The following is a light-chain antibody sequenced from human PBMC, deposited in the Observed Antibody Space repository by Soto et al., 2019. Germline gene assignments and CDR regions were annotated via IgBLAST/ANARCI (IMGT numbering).Light chain of an antibody. J-gene: IGKJ2*01. CDR1: QSVSSD. CDR2: GAS. Sequence: EIVLTQSPATLSVSPGGRATLSCRASQSVSSDLAWYQHKPGQAPRLLIYGASTRPAGIPARFSGGGSGTEFTLTLSSLQSEDFAVYYFQQYNDWPPITFGQGTKLEIK. CDR3: QQYNDWPPIT. V-gene: IGKV3-15*01.